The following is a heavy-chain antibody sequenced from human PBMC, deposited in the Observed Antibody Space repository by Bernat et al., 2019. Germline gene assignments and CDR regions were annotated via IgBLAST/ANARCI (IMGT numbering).Heavy chain of an antibody. V-gene: IGHV4-39*01. CDR2: IYYTGST. Sequence: QLQLQESGPGLVKPSETLSLTCTVSGGSMTITGFYWGWIRLTPGKGLEWTGNIYYTGSTQYNPSLKSRVTISVDTSKNQFSLRMTSVTAADTAVYYCARQFCSSIRCYIDYWGPGTRVTVSS. D-gene: IGHD2-2*02. J-gene: IGHJ4*02. CDR1: GGSMTITGFY. CDR3: ARQFCSSIRCYIDY.